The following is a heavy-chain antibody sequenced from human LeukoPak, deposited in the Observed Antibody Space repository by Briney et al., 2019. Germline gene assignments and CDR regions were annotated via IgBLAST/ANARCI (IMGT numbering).Heavy chain of an antibody. J-gene: IGHJ4*02. CDR3: AREARDGYNYYFDY. CDR2: INPNSGGT. CDR1: GYTFTGYC. D-gene: IGHD5-24*01. Sequence: ASVKVSCKASGYTFTGYCMHWVRQAPGQGLEWMGWINPNSGGTNYAQKFQGRVTMTRDTSISTAYMELSRLRSDDTAVYYCAREARDGYNYYFDYWGQGTLVTVSS. V-gene: IGHV1-2*02.